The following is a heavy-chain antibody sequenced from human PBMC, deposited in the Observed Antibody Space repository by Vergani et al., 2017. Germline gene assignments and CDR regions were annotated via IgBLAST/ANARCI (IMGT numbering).Heavy chain of an antibody. J-gene: IGHJ6*03. CDR3: ARSLMDYSNYGGYYYYYYMDV. CDR1: GGTFSSYA. D-gene: IGHD4-11*01. CDR2: IIPIFGTA. Sequence: QVQLVQSGAEVKKPGSSVKVSCKASGGTFSSYAISWVRQAPGQGLEWMGGIIPIFGTANYAQKFQGRVTITADKSTITAYMELSSLRSEDTAVYYCARSLMDYSNYGGYYYYYYMDVWGKGTTVTVSS. V-gene: IGHV1-69*06.